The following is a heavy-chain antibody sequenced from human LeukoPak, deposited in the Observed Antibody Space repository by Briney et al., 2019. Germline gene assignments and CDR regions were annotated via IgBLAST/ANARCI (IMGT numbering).Heavy chain of an antibody. CDR1: GFTFSSYA. CDR3: AKPLQGYYDFWSGSAFDI. Sequence: PGGSLRLSCAASGFTFSSYAMSWVRQAPGKGLEWVSAISGSGGSTYYADSVKGRFTISRDNSKNTLYLQMNSLRAEDTAVYYCAKPLQGYYDFWSGSAFDIWGQGQWSPSLQ. CDR2: ISGSGGST. J-gene: IGHJ3*02. V-gene: IGHV3-23*01. D-gene: IGHD3-3*01.